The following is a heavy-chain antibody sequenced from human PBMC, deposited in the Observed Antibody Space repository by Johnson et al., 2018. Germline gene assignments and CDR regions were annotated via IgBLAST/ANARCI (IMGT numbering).Heavy chain of an antibody. V-gene: IGHV3-30*03. Sequence: VQLLESGGGAVQPGRSLRLSCVASGFTFGDFVMYWVRQAPGKGLEWVTAISSDGMNTYYADSVRGRFTISRDNAKNTLHLQMNSLRPEDTAVYYCARDKAPYYFDWYFQFWGQGTLVTVSS. CDR3: ARDKAPYYFDWYFQF. D-gene: IGHD3-22*01. CDR2: ISSDGMNT. J-gene: IGHJ1*01. CDR1: GFTFGDFV.